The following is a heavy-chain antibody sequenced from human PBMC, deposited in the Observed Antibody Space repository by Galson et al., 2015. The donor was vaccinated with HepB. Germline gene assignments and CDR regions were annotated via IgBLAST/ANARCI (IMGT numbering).Heavy chain of an antibody. CDR1: GFTFSSYS. V-gene: IGHV3-21*01. CDR3: ARGRGTIFGVVTGGMDV. CDR2: ISSSSSYI. J-gene: IGHJ6*02. D-gene: IGHD3-3*01. Sequence: SLRLSCAASGFTFSSYSMNWVRQAPGKGLEWVSSISSSSSYIYYADSVKGRFTISRDNAKNSLYLQMDSLRAEDTAVYYCARGRGTIFGVVTGGMDVWGQGTTVTVSS.